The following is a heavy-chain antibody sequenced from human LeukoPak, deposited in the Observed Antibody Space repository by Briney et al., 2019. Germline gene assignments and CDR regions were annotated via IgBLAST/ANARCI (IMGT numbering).Heavy chain of an antibody. Sequence: SVKVSCKASGGTFSSYAISWVRQAPGQGLELMGGIIPIFGTANYAQKFQGRVTITADESTSTAYMELSSLRSEDTAVYYCARDHQHSGSYYVRHFQHWGQGTLVTVSS. CDR1: GGTFSSYA. D-gene: IGHD1-26*01. V-gene: IGHV1-69*13. J-gene: IGHJ1*01. CDR3: ARDHQHSGSYYVRHFQH. CDR2: IIPIFGTA.